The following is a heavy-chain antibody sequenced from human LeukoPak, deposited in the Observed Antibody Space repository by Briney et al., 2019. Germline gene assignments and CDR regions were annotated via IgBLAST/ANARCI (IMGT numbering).Heavy chain of an antibody. CDR2: INPNSGGT. D-gene: IGHD6-6*01. CDR3: ASAVNPYSSSSGPHAFDN. Sequence: ASVKVSCKASGYTFTGYYMHWVRQAPGQGLEWMGWINPNSGGTNYAQKFQGRVTMTRDTSISTAYMELSRLRSDDTAVYYCASAVNPYSSSSGPHAFDNWGQGTMVTVSS. CDR1: GYTFTGYY. V-gene: IGHV1-2*02. J-gene: IGHJ3*02.